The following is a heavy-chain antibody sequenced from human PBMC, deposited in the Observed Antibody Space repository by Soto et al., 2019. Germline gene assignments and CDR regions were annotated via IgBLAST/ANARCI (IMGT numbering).Heavy chain of an antibody. D-gene: IGHD1-1*01. CDR2: MSHSGGT. Sequence: QVQLQQWGVGLLKPSETLSLTCAVYGGSVSSGSYYWSWIRQPPGKGLEWIGEMSHSGGTHFTPSLKSRVTISVDTSKNQFSLKMSSVTAADTALYYCARVERGTATTVVDAFDIWGPGTMVTVSS. J-gene: IGHJ3*02. CDR3: ARVERGTATTVVDAFDI. CDR1: GGSVSSGSYY. V-gene: IGHV4-34*01.